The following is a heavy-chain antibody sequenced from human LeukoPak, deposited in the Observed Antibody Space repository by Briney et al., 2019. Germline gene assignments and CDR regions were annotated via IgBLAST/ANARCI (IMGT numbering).Heavy chain of an antibody. CDR2: ISYTGST. CDR3: ARVGLGYNYGIFDL. D-gene: IGHD5-18*01. Sequence: SETLSLTCTVSGASISPNYWSWIRQPQGKGLEWIGYISYTGSTNYNPSLKSRVTISVDTSKNQFSLKLRSVTAADTAVYYCARVGLGYNYGIFDLWGQGTLVSVSS. V-gene: IGHV4-59*01. J-gene: IGHJ4*02. CDR1: GASISPNY.